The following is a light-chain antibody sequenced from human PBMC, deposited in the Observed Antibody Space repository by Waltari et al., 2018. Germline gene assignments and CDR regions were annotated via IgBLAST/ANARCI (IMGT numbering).Light chain of an antibody. CDR2: GAS. Sequence: LTSANASNFLSSYQQKPGPPPRLRIYGASTRESGVPDRLSGSGSGTDFTLTSSSLQAEDVAVYYCQQYYSDKTFGQGTKVEIK. CDR3: QQYYSDKT. J-gene: IGKJ1*01. CDR1: LTSANASNF. V-gene: IGKV4-1*01.